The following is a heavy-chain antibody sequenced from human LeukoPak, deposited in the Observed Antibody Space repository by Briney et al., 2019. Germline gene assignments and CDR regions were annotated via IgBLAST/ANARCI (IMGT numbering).Heavy chain of an antibody. CDR2: ISYDGSNK. CDR1: GFTFRNYV. V-gene: IGHV3-30-3*01. Sequence: GGSLRLSCAASGFTFRNYVIHWVRQAPGKGLEWAAVISYDGSNKYYADSVKGRFTISRDNSKNTLYLQMNSLRAEDTAVYYCAKDGYRSGSYWGQGTLVTVSS. CDR3: AKDGYRSGSY. J-gene: IGHJ4*02. D-gene: IGHD1-26*01.